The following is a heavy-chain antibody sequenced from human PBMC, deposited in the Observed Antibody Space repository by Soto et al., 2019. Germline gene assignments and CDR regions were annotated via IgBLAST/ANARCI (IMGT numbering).Heavy chain of an antibody. V-gene: IGHV4-59*01. CDR2: MFYSGST. D-gene: IGHD5-18*01. J-gene: IGHJ5*02. CDR1: GGSTSSYS. Sequence: PSETLSLTCTVSGGSTSSYSWSWIRQPPGKGLEWIGYMFYSGSTEYNPSLKSRVTISIDTSKNQFSLKLSSVTAADTAVYFCASVDTAIVSASAWGQGTLVTVSS. CDR3: ASVDTAIVSASA.